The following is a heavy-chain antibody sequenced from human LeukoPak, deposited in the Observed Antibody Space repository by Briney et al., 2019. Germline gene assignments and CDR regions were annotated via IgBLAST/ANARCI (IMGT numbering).Heavy chain of an antibody. CDR3: AREHYYDSSGPNRRAFDI. Sequence: SETLSLTCTVSGGSISSGGYYWSWIRQPPGKGLEWIGYIYHSGSTYYNPSLKSRVTISVDRSKNQFSLKLSSVTAADTVVYYCAREHYYDSSGPNRRAFDIWGQGTMVTVSS. V-gene: IGHV4-30-2*01. CDR1: GGSISSGGYY. D-gene: IGHD3-22*01. J-gene: IGHJ3*02. CDR2: IYHSGST.